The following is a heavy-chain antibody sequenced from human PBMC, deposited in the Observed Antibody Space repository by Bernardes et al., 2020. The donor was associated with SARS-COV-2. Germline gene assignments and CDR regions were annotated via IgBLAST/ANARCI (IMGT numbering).Heavy chain of an antibody. CDR3: AKDIVRRGYSSQCDY. CDR2: ISWNSGSI. D-gene: IGHD5-18*01. J-gene: IGHJ4*02. V-gene: IGHV3-9*01. CDR1: GFTFDDYA. Sequence: GGSLRLSCAASGFTFDDYAMHWVRQAPGKGLEWVSGISWNSGSIGYADSVKGRFTISRDNAKNSLYLQMNSLRAEDTALYYCAKDIVRRGYSSQCDYWGQGTLVTVSS.